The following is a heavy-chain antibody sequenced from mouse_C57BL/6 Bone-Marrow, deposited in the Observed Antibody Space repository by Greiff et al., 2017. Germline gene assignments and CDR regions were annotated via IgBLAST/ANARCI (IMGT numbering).Heavy chain of an antibody. D-gene: IGHD1-1*01. CDR3: ARREITTVVAHWYFDV. Sequence: QVQLQQSGPELVKPGASVKLSCKASGYTFTSYDINWVKQRPGQGLEWIGWIYPRDGSTKYNEKFKGKATLTVDTSSSTAYMELHSLTSEDSAVYFCARREITTVVAHWYFDVWGTGTTVTVSS. CDR2: IYPRDGST. V-gene: IGHV1-85*01. CDR1: GYTFTSYD. J-gene: IGHJ1*03.